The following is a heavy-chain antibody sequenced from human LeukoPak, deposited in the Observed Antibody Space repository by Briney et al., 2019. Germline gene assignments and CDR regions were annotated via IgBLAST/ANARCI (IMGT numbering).Heavy chain of an antibody. CDR3: ARDPGITMIVVPFDI. CDR2: ISAYNGNT. D-gene: IGHD3-22*01. Sequence: GASVKVSCKASGYTFTSFAIHWVRQAPGQGLEWMGWISAYNGNTNYAQKLQGRVTMTTDTSTSTAYMELRSLRSDDTAVYYCARDPGITMIVVPFDIWGQGTMVTVSS. V-gene: IGHV1-18*01. J-gene: IGHJ3*02. CDR1: GYTFTSFA.